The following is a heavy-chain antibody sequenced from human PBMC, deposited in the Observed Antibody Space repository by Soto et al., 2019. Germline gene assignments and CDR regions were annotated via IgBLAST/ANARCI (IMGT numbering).Heavy chain of an antibody. J-gene: IGHJ3*02. V-gene: IGHV3-66*01. CDR1: GFTVTTNY. Sequence: EVQLVESGGGLVQPGGSLRLSCAASGFTVTTNYMSWVRQPPGKGLEWVSVVYSGGSTYYADSVKGRFTVARDNSKNKLHLEMNILRAEDTAVHYCARDFSGKHVAFDILGQGTVGTGSS. CDR2: VYSGGST. D-gene: IGHD3-10*01. CDR3: ARDFSGKHVAFDI.